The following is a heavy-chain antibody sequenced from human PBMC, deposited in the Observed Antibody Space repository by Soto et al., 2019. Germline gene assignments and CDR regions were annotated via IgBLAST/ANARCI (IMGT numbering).Heavy chain of an antibody. J-gene: IGHJ5*02. CDR3: ARGYDFWSGYYNWFDP. CDR1: GGSISSGDYY. Sequence: QVQLQESGPGLVKPSQTLSLTCTVSGGSISSGDYYWSWIRQPPGKGLEWIGYIYYSGSTYYNPSLKSRVTISVDTSKNQFSLKLSSVTAADTAVYYCARGYDFWSGYYNWFDPWGQGTLVTVSS. CDR2: IYYSGST. D-gene: IGHD3-3*01. V-gene: IGHV4-30-4*01.